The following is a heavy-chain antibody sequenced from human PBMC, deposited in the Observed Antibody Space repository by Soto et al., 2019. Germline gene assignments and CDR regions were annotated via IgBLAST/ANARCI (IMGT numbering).Heavy chain of an antibody. CDR3: ARGFIAAAGYYYYGMDV. V-gene: IGHV6-1*01. CDR2: TYYRSKWYN. Sequence: SQTLSLTCAISGDSVSSNSAAWNWIRQSPSRGLEWLGRTYYRSKWYNDYAVSVKSRITINPDTSKNQFSLQLNSVTPEDTAVYYCARGFIAAAGYYYYGMDVWGQGTTVTVS. D-gene: IGHD6-13*01. J-gene: IGHJ6*02. CDR1: GDSVSSNSAA.